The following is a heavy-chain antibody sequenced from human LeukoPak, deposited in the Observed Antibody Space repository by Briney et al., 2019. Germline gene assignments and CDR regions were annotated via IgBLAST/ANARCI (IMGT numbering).Heavy chain of an antibody. V-gene: IGHV1-69*13. CDR1: GGTFSSYA. CDR2: IIPIFGTA. J-gene: IGHJ6*02. CDR3: ARDQAAMVKMYYYYGMDV. D-gene: IGHD5-18*01. Sequence: ASVKVSCKASGGTFSSYAISWVRQAPGQGLEWMGGIIPIFGTANYAQKFQGRVTITADESTSTAYMELSSPRSEDTAVYYCARDQAAMVKMYYYYGMDVWGQGTTVTVSS.